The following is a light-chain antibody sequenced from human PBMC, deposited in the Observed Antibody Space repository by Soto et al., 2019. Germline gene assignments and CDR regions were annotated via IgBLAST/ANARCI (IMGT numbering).Light chain of an antibody. CDR1: QSISSY. V-gene: IGKV1-39*01. CDR3: QQYNSYPYT. J-gene: IGKJ2*01. CDR2: TTS. Sequence: DIQMTQSPSSLSAYVGDRVAITCRASQSISSYLNWYQQKPGKAPDLLIYTTSSLESGVPSRFSGSGSGTDFTLTISSLQPEDFATYFCQQYNSYPYTFGQGTKVDIK.